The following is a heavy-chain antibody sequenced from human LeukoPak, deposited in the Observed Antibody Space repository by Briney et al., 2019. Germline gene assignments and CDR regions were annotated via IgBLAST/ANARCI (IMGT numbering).Heavy chain of an antibody. J-gene: IGHJ4*02. CDR2: IVSGGNT. Sequence: GGSLRLSCAASGFTVTNNYMSWVRQAPGEGLECVSVIVSGGNTYYSDSVRGRFPISKDNINNTLYLQMSSRRAEDAAVYYWARVEDGDYFDYWGQGTLVTVSS. V-gene: IGHV3-53*01. D-gene: IGHD6-6*01. CDR1: GFTVTNNY. CDR3: ARVEDGDYFDY.